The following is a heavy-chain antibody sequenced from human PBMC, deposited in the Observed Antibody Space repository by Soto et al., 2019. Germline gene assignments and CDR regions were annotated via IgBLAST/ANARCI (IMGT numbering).Heavy chain of an antibody. CDR1: GFTFSSYA. CDR2: ISYDGSNK. D-gene: IGHD4-4*01. Sequence: QVQLVESGGGVVQPGRSLRLSCAASGFTFSSYAMHWVRQAPGKGLEWVAVISYDGSNKYYADSVKGRFTLSRDNSKNTLYLQMNSLRAEDTAVYYCARPLWRDDYNGGYFDLWGRGTLVTVSS. V-gene: IGHV3-30-3*01. J-gene: IGHJ2*01. CDR3: ARPLWRDDYNGGYFDL.